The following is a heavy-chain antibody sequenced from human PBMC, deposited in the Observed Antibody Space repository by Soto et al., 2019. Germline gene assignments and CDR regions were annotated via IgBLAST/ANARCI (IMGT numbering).Heavy chain of an antibody. J-gene: IGHJ6*02. CDR1: GYILTSYY. CDR2: INPGGSGT. V-gene: IGHV1-46*01. Sequence: ASVKVSCKASGYILTSYYMHWVRQAPGQGLEWMGTINPGGSGTSYAQKFQGRVTMTRGTSTSTVHMELSSLRSEDTAVYYCVRSRPTGRISSYYYGMDVWGQGTTVTVSS. D-gene: IGHD1-26*01. CDR3: VRSRPTGRISSYYYGMDV.